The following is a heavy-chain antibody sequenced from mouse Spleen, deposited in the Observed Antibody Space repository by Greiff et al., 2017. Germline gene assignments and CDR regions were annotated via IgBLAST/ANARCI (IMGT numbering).Heavy chain of an antibody. Sequence: QVQLKESGPGLVQPSQSLSITCTVSGFSLTSYGVHWVRQSPGKGLEWLGVIWSGGSTDYNAAFISRLSISKDNSKSQVFFKMNSLQADDTAIYYCARERSYYGSSYEDAMDYWGQGTSVTVSS. J-gene: IGHJ4*01. CDR3: ARERSYYGSSYEDAMDY. CDR2: IWSGGST. D-gene: IGHD1-1*01. V-gene: IGHV2-2*01. CDR1: GFSLTSYG.